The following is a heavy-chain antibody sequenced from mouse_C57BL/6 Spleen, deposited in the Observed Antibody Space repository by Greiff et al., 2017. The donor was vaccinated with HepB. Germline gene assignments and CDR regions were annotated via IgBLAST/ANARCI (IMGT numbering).Heavy chain of an antibody. CDR2: ISSGSSTI. D-gene: IGHD1-1*01. CDR1: GFTFSDYG. CDR3: ARSSSYGGYAMDY. J-gene: IGHJ4*01. Sequence: EVKLMESGGGLVKPGGSLKLSCAASGFTFSDYGMHWVRQAPEKGLEWVAYISSGSSTIYYADTVKGRFTISRDNAKNTLFLQMTSLRSEDTAMYCCARSSSYGGYAMDYWCQGTSVTVSS. V-gene: IGHV5-17*01.